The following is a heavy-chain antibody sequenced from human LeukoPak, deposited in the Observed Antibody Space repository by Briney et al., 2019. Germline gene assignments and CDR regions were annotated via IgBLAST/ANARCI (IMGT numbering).Heavy chain of an antibody. CDR1: GGSFSSYY. CDR3: ARSRTRSGGSEFDY. V-gene: IGHV4-34*01. CDR2: INHSGST. D-gene: IGHD2-15*01. J-gene: IGHJ4*02. Sequence: SETLSLTCAVYGGSFSSYYWSWIRQPPGKGLEWIGEINHSGSTNYNPSLKSRVTISVDTSKNQFSLKLSSVTAADTAVYYCARSRTRSGGSEFDYWGQGTLVTVSS.